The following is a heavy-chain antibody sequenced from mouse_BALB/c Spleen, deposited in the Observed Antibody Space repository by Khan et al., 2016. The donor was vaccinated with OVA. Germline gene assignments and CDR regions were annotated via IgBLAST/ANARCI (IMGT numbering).Heavy chain of an antibody. V-gene: IGHV3-2*02. CDR2: ISYSGSP. CDR1: GYSITSGHG. D-gene: IGHD1-2*01. Sequence: EVQLQESGPGLVKPSQSLSLTCTVTGYSITSGHGWNWIRQFPGNKLEWMGYISYSGSPTYNPYFKSRISITRDTSKIQFFLQLNSVTTEDTATYYCARTARIKYWGQGTTLTVSS. J-gene: IGHJ2*01. CDR3: ARTARIKY.